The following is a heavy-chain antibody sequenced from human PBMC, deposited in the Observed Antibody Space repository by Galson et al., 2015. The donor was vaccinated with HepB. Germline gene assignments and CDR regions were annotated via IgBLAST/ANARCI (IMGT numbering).Heavy chain of an antibody. CDR3: ARDHPHTYYDLWSGYSLDY. CDR2: ISYDGSNK. D-gene: IGHD3-3*01. V-gene: IGHV3-30-3*01. J-gene: IGHJ4*02. CDR1: GFTFSSYA. Sequence: SLRLSCAASGFTFSSYAMHWVRQAPGKGLEWVAVISYDGSNKYYADSVKGRFTISRDNSKNTLYLQMNSLRAEDTAVYYCARDHPHTYYDLWSGYSLDYWGQGTLVTVSS.